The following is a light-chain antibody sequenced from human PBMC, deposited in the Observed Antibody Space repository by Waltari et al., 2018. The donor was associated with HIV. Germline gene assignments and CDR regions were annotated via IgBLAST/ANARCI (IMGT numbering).Light chain of an antibody. CDR3: QQYAVSPRT. CDR1: QSVDTSY. V-gene: IGKV3-20*01. CDR2: ATS. J-gene: IGKJ1*01. Sequence: EIVLTPSPGTLSLSQGEGATLSCRASQSVDTSYLTWYQQRPGQAPRLLIYATSSRATGIPDRFSGSGSGTDFTLTISGLEPEDFAVYYCQQYAVSPRTFGPGTKV.